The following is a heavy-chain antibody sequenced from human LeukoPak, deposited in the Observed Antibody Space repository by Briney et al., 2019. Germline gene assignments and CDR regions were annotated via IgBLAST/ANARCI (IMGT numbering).Heavy chain of an antibody. CDR1: GLTFSSLA. CDR3: AKDARRSSGWYFFDH. J-gene: IGHJ4*02. D-gene: IGHD6-19*01. CDR2: ISDSGGTT. V-gene: IGHV3-23*01. Sequence: QAGGSLRLSCAASGLTFSSLAMGWVRQAPGKGLEWLSVISDSGGTTYYADSVKGRFTISRDNSRNTLYLQMNSLRVEDTAVYYCAKDARRSSGWYFFDHWGQGTLVTVSS.